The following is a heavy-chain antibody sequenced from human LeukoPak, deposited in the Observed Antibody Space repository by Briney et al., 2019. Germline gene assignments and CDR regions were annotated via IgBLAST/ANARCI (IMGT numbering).Heavy chain of an antibody. CDR2: ISYDGSNK. CDR1: GFTVSSNY. CDR3: ARSGCSGGSCYYYYGMDV. J-gene: IGHJ6*02. D-gene: IGHD2-15*01. V-gene: IGHV3-30-3*01. Sequence: GGSLRLSCAASGFTVSSNYMSWVRQAPGKGLEWVAVISYDGSNKYYADSVKGRFTVSRDNSKNTLYLQMNSLRAEDTAVYYCARSGCSGGSCYYYYGMDVWGQGTTVTVSS.